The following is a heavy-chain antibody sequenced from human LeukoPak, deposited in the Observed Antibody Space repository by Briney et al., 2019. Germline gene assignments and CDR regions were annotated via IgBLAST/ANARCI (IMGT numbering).Heavy chain of an antibody. CDR2: INEDGSEK. CDR1: GFIFRNYW. CDR3: LSGSGH. J-gene: IGHJ4*02. Sequence: GGSLRLSCAVAGFIFRNYWMGWVRQAPGKGLEWVANINEDGSEKYYVDSVKGRFTISRDNAKNSLYLQMNILRAEDTAVFYCLSGSGHCGQGTLVTVSS. V-gene: IGHV3-7*01. D-gene: IGHD3-10*01.